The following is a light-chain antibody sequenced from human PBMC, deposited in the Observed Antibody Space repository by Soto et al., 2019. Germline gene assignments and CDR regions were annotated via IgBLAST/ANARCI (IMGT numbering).Light chain of an antibody. V-gene: IGKV3-20*01. Sequence: IVLTQSPGTLSLSPGERATLSCGASQSVTNNFLAWYQQKPDQAPRLLIYGASSRATGVPDRFSGSGSGTDFTLTISRLEPGDFAVYYCQQYGTPLFTFGPGTKVDIK. CDR1: QSVTNNF. CDR2: GAS. J-gene: IGKJ3*01. CDR3: QQYGTPLFT.